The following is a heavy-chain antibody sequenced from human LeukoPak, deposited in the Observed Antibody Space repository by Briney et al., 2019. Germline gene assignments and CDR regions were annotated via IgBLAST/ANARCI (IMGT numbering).Heavy chain of an antibody. Sequence: ASVKVSCKASGYNFTNYGITWVRQAPGQGLEWMGWISVYSGDTNYAQKLQGRLTLTTDTSTSTAYMELRSLRSDDTAVYYCARSCSGGSCYSGPNWFDPWGQGTLVTVSS. CDR1: GYNFTNYG. J-gene: IGHJ5*02. D-gene: IGHD2-15*01. CDR2: ISVYSGDT. V-gene: IGHV1-18*01. CDR3: ARSCSGGSCYSGPNWFDP.